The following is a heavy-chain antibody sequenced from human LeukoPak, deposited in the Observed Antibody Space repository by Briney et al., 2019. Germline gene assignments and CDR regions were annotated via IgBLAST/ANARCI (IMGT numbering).Heavy chain of an antibody. D-gene: IGHD2-2*01. Sequence: GGSLRLSCAASGFTFSSYWMSWVRQAPGKGLEWVANIKQDGSEKYCVDSVKGRFTISRDNAKNSLYLQMNSLRAEDTAVYYCASRYCSSTSCSPVIDYWGQGTLVTVSS. J-gene: IGHJ4*02. CDR2: IKQDGSEK. CDR3: ASRYCSSTSCSPVIDY. CDR1: GFTFSSYW. V-gene: IGHV3-7*01.